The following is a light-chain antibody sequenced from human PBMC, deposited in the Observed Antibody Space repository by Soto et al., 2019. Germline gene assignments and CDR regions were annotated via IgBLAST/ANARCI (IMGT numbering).Light chain of an antibody. CDR1: QSVSGN. J-gene: IGKJ5*01. V-gene: IGKV3-15*01. CDR3: QQYHNWPT. Sequence: ILMTQSPATLSMSPGERVTLSCRASQSVSGNLAWYQQKLGQAPRLLIYDTSTRATGIPARFSGSGSGTEFTLTISRLQSEDFAVYYCQQYHNWPTFGQGTRVEIK. CDR2: DTS.